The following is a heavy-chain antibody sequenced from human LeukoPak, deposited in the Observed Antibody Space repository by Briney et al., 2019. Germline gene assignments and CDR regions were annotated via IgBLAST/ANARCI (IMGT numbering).Heavy chain of an antibody. CDR3: AREASLVRGIFIPRYVLDV. J-gene: IGHJ6*04. CDR2: ISYNENT. CDR1: GGSVSSGTYY. Sequence: PSETLSLTCTVSGGSVSSGTYYWTWIRQPPGKGLEWIAYISYNENTNYNPSLKSRLTISLDTSKNQFSLRLSSVTAADTAVYYCAREASLVRGIFIPRYVLDVGGKGTTVTVSS. V-gene: IGHV4-61*01. D-gene: IGHD3-10*01.